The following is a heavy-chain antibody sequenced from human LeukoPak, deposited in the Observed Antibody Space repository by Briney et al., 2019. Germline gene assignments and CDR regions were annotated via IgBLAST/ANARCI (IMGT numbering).Heavy chain of an antibody. CDR3: ARGLSPSDFDY. V-gene: IGHV4-34*01. J-gene: IGHJ4*02. CDR1: GGSFSGYY. CDR2: INHSGST. D-gene: IGHD3-10*01. Sequence: SETLSLTCTVYGGSFSGYYWSWIRQPPGKGLEWIGEINHSGSTNYNPSLKSRVTISVDTSKNQFSLKLSSVTAADTAVYYCARGLSPSDFDYWGQGTLVTVSS.